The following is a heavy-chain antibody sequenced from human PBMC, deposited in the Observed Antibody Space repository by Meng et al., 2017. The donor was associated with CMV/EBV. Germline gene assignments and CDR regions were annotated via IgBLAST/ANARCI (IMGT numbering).Heavy chain of an antibody. J-gene: IGHJ4*02. CDR3: ARVTSRVAGAFDY. D-gene: IGHD1-14*01. V-gene: IGHV4-30-4*08. Sequence: PRQDSVPGVVNPAPPRSLPCSLSRRTIRSGDYDWSWIRQPQGKGLEWIGYIYYSGSTYYNPSLKSRVTISVDTSKNQFSLKLSSVTATDTAVYYCARVTSRVAGAFDYWGQGTLVTVSS. CDR2: IYYSGST. CDR1: RRTIRSGDYD.